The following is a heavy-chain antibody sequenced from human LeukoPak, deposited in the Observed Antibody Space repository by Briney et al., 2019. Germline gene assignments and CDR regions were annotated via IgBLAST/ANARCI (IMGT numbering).Heavy chain of an antibody. Sequence: GGSLRLSCAASGFTFSSYWMSWVRQAPGKGLEWVANIKQDGSEKYYVDSVKGRFTISRDNAKNSLYLQMNSLRAEDTAVYYCARDRMGQQLGTYYYYMDVWGKGTTVTVSS. CDR1: GFTFSSYW. D-gene: IGHD6-13*01. CDR3: ARDRMGQQLGTYYYYMDV. V-gene: IGHV3-7*01. J-gene: IGHJ6*03. CDR2: IKQDGSEK.